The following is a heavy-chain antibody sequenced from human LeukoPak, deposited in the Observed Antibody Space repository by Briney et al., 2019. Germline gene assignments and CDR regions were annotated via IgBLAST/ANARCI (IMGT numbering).Heavy chain of an antibody. CDR1: GGSISSYY. J-gene: IGHJ5*02. Sequence: PSETLSLTCTVSGGSISSYYWSWIRQPAGKGLEWIGRIYTSGSTNYNPSLKSRVTMSVDTSKNQFSLKLSSVTAADTAVYYCARETIVVVPAASLRWFDPWGQGTLLTVSS. CDR3: ARETIVVVPAASLRWFDP. CDR2: IYTSGST. V-gene: IGHV4-4*07. D-gene: IGHD2-2*01.